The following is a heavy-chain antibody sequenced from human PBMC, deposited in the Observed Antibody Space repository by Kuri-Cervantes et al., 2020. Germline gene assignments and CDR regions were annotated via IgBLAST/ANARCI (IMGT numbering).Heavy chain of an antibody. CDR2: ISSSGSAI. CDR1: GFTFSSYE. CDR3: ARGRGDYGDYVGNQLRYNWFDP. Sequence: GGSLRLSCAASGFTFSSYEMNWVRQAPGKGLEWVSYISSSGSAISYADSVKGRFTISRDNAKNSLYLQMNSLRAEDTAVYYCARGRGDYGDYVGNQLRYNWFDPWGQGTLVTVSS. D-gene: IGHD4-17*01. J-gene: IGHJ5*02. V-gene: IGHV3-48*03.